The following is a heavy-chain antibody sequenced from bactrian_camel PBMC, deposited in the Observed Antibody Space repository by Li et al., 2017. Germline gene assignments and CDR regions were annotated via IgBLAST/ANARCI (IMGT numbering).Heavy chain of an antibody. J-gene: IGHJ4*01. V-gene: IGHV3S42*01. CDR2: IWTSGGNP. CDR3: ASVHEEGCAGSAYLWEIAGD. CDR1: GFTFSSSA. D-gene: IGHD2*01. Sequence: VQLVESGGGLVQPGGSLRLSCVASGFTFSSSAMSWVRQAPGKGLEWVAAIWTSGGNPSYADSVKGRFTISRDNAKNTLALQMNSLKPEDTAMYYCASVHEEGCAGSAYLWEIAGDWGQGTQVTVS.